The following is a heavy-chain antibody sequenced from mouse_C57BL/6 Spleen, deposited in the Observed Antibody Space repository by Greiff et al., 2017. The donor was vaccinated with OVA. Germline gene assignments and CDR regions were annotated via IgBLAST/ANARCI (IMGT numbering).Heavy chain of an antibody. CDR1: GYTFTGYW. V-gene: IGHV1-9*01. CDR2: ILPGSGST. CDR3: ARKDDGYDVGFAY. D-gene: IGHD2-2*01. Sequence: VQLQESGAELMKPGASVKLSCKATGYTFTGYWIEWVKQRPGHGLEWIGEILPGSGSTNYNEKFKGKATFTADTSSNTAYIQLSSLTTEDSAIYYCARKDDGYDVGFAYWGQGTLVTVSA. J-gene: IGHJ3*01.